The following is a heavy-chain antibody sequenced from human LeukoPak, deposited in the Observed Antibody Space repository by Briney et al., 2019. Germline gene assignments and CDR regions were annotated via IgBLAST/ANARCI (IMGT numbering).Heavy chain of an antibody. V-gene: IGHV1-2*02. CDR1: RYTFTDYY. Sequence: ASVKVSCKASRYTFTDYYMHWVRQAPGQGLEWMGWINPNNGGTNYAQKFQGRVTMTTDTSTSTAYMELRSLRSDDTAVYYCARDNGYSSAYPGYWGQGTLVTVSS. CDR2: INPNNGGT. J-gene: IGHJ4*02. CDR3: ARDNGYSSAYPGY. D-gene: IGHD5-18*01.